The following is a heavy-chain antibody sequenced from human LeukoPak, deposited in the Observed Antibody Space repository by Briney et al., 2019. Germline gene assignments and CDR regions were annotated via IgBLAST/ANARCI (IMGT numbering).Heavy chain of an antibody. CDR1: GFTFSSYW. V-gene: IGHV3-74*01. CDR2: INSDGSST. J-gene: IGHJ4*02. D-gene: IGHD3-3*01. CDR3: AREGTQSSYYGFWSGYFEPFDY. Sequence: GGSLRLSCAASGFTFSSYWMHWVRQAPGKGLVWVSRINSDGSSTSYADSVKGRFTISRDNAKNTLYLQMNSLRAEDTAVYYCAREGTQSSYYGFWSGYFEPFDYWGQGTLVTVSS.